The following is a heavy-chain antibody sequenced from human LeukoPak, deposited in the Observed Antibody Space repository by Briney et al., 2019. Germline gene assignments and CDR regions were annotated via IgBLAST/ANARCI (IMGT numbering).Heavy chain of an antibody. Sequence: PSQTLSLTCAVSGASVSGGGNSWSWIRQPPGKGLEWIGWFSHTGSTYYNPSLKSRVTISVDRSNNQFSLKLRSMTAADTAVYYCARWDSGSYYFDYWGQGTLVTVSS. J-gene: IGHJ4*02. CDR1: GASVSGGGNS. CDR2: FSHTGST. CDR3: ARWDSGSYYFDY. V-gene: IGHV4-30-2*01. D-gene: IGHD3-22*01.